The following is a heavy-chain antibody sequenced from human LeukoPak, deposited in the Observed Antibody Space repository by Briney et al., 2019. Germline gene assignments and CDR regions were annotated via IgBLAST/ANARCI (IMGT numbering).Heavy chain of an antibody. D-gene: IGHD2-8*01. CDR3: AREYCTNGVCYTRGNWFDP. Sequence: AASVTVSCKASGYTFTIYYMHWVRQAPGQGLEWMGIINPSGGSTSYAQKFRGRVTMTRDTSTSTVYMELSSLRSEDTAVYYCAREYCTNGVCYTRGNWFDPWGQGTLVTVSS. J-gene: IGHJ5*02. CDR2: INPSGGST. CDR1: GYTFTIYY. V-gene: IGHV1-46*01.